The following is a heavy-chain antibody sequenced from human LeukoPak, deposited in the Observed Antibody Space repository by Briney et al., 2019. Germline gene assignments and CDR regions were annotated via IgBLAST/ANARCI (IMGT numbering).Heavy chain of an antibody. V-gene: IGHV4-30-2*01. J-gene: IGHJ4*02. CDR3: ARERAVAGNGGYYFDY. D-gene: IGHD6-19*01. CDR1: GGSISSGGYY. Sequence: PSETLSLTCTVSGGSISSGGYYWSWIRQPPGKGLEWIGYIYHSGSTYYNPSLKSRVTISVDRSKNQFSLKLSSVTAADTAVYCCARERAVAGNGGYYFDYWGQGTLVTVSS. CDR2: IYHSGST.